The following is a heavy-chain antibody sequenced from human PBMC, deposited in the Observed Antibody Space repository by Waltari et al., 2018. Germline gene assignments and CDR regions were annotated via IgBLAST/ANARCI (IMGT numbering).Heavy chain of an antibody. Sequence: EVQLVESGGGLIQPGGSLGTSCDASGFRVVYHYFRWVRQAPGKGLEWVSVIHAGGNTYYGDAVKGRFTISRDISKNTLYLQMNSLTVDDSAMYYCARAGLGSPSQWLQLFDSWGQGTLVTVSS. V-gene: IGHV3-53*01. CDR3: ARAGLGSPSQWLQLFDS. CDR1: GFRVVYHY. J-gene: IGHJ4*02. D-gene: IGHD5-12*01. CDR2: IHAGGNT.